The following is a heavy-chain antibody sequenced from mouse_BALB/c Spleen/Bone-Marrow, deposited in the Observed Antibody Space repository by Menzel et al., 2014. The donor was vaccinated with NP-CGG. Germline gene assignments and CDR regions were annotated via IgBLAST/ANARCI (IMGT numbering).Heavy chain of an antibody. CDR3: ARIYFDFDGFAY. V-gene: IGHV2-6-5*01. CDR1: GFSLTDCG. D-gene: IGHD2-4*01. CDR2: IWGGGST. Sequence: VKLVESGPGLVAPSQSLSITCTVSGFSLTDCGVSWIRQPPGKGLEWLGVIWGGGSTYYNSTLKSRLSISKDNSKSQVFLKMNSLQTDDTAMYYCARIYFDFDGFAYWGQGTLVTVSA. J-gene: IGHJ3*01.